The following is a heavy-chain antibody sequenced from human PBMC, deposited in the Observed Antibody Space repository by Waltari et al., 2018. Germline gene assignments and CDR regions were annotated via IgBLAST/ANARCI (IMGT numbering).Heavy chain of an antibody. CDR2: IKQDGSEK. Sequence: EVQLVESGGGLVQPGGSLRLSCAASGFTFSNYLMTWVRQAPGKGLEGGANIKQDGSEKYYVDSVKGRFTSSRDNAKNSLYLQMNSLRAEDTAVYYCARGRATNDYWGQGTLVTVSS. J-gene: IGHJ4*02. CDR3: ARGRATNDY. V-gene: IGHV3-7*01. CDR1: GFTFSNYL.